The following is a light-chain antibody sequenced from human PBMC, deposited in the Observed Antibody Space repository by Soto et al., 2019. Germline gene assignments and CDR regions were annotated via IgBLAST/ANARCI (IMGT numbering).Light chain of an antibody. J-gene: IGLJ3*02. CDR3: SSYTSSSTFA. CDR2: EVN. V-gene: IGLV2-18*02. Sequence: QSVLTQPPSVSGSPGQSVTISCTGTSSDVGSYNRVSWYQQPPGTAPKLMIYEVNNRPSAVPDRFSGSKSDNTASLTISGLQAEDEADYYCSSYTSSSTFAFGGGTQLTVL. CDR1: SSDVGSYNR.